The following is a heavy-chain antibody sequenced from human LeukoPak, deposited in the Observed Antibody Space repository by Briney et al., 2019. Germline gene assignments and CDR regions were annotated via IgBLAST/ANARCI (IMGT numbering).Heavy chain of an antibody. CDR1: GFTVSTNY. J-gene: IGHJ4*02. D-gene: IGHD6-13*01. V-gene: IGHV3-53*01. Sequence: GGSLRLSCAASGFTVSTNYMSWVRQAPGKGLEWVSVIYSGGSTYYADSVKGRFTISRDNSKNTLYLQMNSLRVEDTAVYYCARVGSSSWHVDYWGQGTLVTVSS. CDR3: ARVGSSSWHVDY. CDR2: IYSGGST.